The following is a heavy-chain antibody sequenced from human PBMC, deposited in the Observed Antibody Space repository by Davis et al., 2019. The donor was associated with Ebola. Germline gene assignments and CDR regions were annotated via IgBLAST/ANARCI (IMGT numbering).Heavy chain of an antibody. V-gene: IGHV5-51*01. CDR3: ASGSRSYVRAGGDDY. D-gene: IGHD3-10*01. Sequence: GESLKISCKGSGYSFTSYWIGWVRQMPGNGLEWMGIIYPGDSDTRYSPSFQGQVTISVDKSINTAYLQWSSLKASDTAMYYCASGSRSYVRAGGDDYWGQGTLVSVSS. CDR1: GYSFTSYW. J-gene: IGHJ4*02. CDR2: IYPGDSDT.